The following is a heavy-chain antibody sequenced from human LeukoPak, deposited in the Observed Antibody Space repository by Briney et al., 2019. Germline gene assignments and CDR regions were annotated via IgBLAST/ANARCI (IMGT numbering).Heavy chain of an antibody. Sequence: PGGSLRLSCAASGFTFSSNSVNWVRQAPGKGLEWVSYISSSSSTIYYADSVKGRFTISRDNSKNTLYLQMNSLRAEDTAVYYCAKAQGPKDIVVVPAAAGLLDYWGQGTLVTVSS. J-gene: IGHJ4*02. CDR3: AKAQGPKDIVVVPAAAGLLDY. CDR2: ISSSSSTI. V-gene: IGHV3-48*01. D-gene: IGHD2-2*01. CDR1: GFTFSSNS.